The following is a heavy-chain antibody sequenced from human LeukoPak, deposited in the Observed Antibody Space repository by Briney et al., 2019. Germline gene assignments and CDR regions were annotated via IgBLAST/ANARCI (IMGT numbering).Heavy chain of an antibody. CDR3: AKDHYDSSGSYY. CDR1: GLAFSSYG. D-gene: IGHD3-22*01. J-gene: IGHJ4*02. CDR2: ISYDGGNK. Sequence: PGGSIRLYCAASGLAFSSYGMHWFRKAPGKGLEAVAVISYDGGNKYYADSVKGRFTISRDNSKNTLYLQMNSLRAEDTAVYYCAKDHYDSSGSYYWGQGTLVTVSS. V-gene: IGHV3-30*18.